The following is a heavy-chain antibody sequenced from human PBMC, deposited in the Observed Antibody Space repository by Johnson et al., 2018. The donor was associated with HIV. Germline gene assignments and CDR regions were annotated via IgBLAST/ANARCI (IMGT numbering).Heavy chain of an antibody. CDR1: GFTFSNYA. J-gene: IGHJ3*02. V-gene: IGHV3-64*01. D-gene: IGHD4-23*01. Sequence: VRLVESGGGLVQPGGSLRLSCTPSGFTFSNYAIYWVRQAPGKGLEYVSSISSNGGRTYYANSVKGRFTVSRDNSNNTLYLHMGSLRAEDTAVDCCAKSPGKDHGGNVGAVHIWGQGTMVTVSS. CDR2: ISSNGGRT. CDR3: AKSPGKDHGGNVGAVHI.